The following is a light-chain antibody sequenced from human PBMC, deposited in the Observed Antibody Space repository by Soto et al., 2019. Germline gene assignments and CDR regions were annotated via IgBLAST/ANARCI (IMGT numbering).Light chain of an antibody. CDR2: GAS. CDR1: QSVSSN. Sequence: EIVMTQSPATLSVSPGERATLSCRASQSVSSNLAWYQQKPGQPPRLLIYGASTSTTRIPARLSGSGSGTEFLPTISILLAEEFVVYYCLQYSNWPLFTFGQGTKLEMK. J-gene: IGKJ2*01. CDR3: LQYSNWPLFT. V-gene: IGKV3-15*01.